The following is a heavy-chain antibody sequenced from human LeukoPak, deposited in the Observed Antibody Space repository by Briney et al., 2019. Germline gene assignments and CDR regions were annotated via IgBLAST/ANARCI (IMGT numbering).Heavy chain of an antibody. CDR2: ITYDGYYK. Sequence: GGSLRLSCAASGFTFSTYEMNWVRQAPGKGLEWVALITYDGYYKYYSDSVKGRFTISSDTSKNTLYLQMNSLRAEDAAVYYCARDLSPVVRASPMGYWGQGTLVTVSS. CDR1: GFTFSTYE. CDR3: ARDLSPVVRASPMGY. D-gene: IGHD3-10*01. J-gene: IGHJ4*02. V-gene: IGHV3-30*03.